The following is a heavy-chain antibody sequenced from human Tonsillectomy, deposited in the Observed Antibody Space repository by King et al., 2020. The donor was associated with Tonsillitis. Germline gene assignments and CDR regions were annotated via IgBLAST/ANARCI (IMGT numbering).Heavy chain of an antibody. V-gene: IGHV3-9*01. Sequence: VQLVESGGGLVQPGRSLRLSCAASGFTFDDYAMHWVRQAPGKGLEWVSGISWNSGNIGYADSVKGRFTISRDNAKNSLYLQMNSLRAEETALYYCVKGYCSSTSCSAEYFQHWGQGTLVTVSS. D-gene: IGHD2-2*01. CDR1: GFTFDDYA. J-gene: IGHJ1*01. CDR3: VKGYCSSTSCSAEYFQH. CDR2: ISWNSGNI.